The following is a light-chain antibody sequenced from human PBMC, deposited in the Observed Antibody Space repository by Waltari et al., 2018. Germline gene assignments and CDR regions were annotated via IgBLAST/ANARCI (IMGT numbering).Light chain of an antibody. CDR3: CSYAGDGIVM. CDR1: STNIGNNNV. V-gene: IGLV2-23*02. J-gene: IGLJ3*02. CDR2: EVN. Sequence: SAPTPPPSVFGSPGQAITISCTGTSTNIGNNNVDSWYQQHPGQAPKLIIYEVNKWPSGISSRFSGSKSGNTASLTISVLQAYDEADYYCCSYAGDGIVMFGGGTKL.